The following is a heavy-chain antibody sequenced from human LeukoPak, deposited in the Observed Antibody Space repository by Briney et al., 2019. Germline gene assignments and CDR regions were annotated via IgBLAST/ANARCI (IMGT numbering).Heavy chain of an antibody. D-gene: IGHD3-10*01. CDR2: ISSSSSTI. V-gene: IGHV3-48*01. Sequence: GGSLRLSCAASGFTFSSYSMNWVRQAPGKGLEWVSYISSSSSTIIYADSVKGRFTISRDNAKNSLHLQMNSLRAEDTAVYYCARGYYGSGRSWFDPWGQGTLVTVSS. J-gene: IGHJ5*02. CDR1: GFTFSSYS. CDR3: ARGYYGSGRSWFDP.